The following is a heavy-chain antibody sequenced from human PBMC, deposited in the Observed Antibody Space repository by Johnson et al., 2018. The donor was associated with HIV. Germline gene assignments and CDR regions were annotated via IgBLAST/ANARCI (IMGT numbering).Heavy chain of an antibody. CDR3: ARGLLAGNDAFDI. CDR2: IYSGGST. D-gene: IGHD6-13*01. J-gene: IGHJ3*02. Sequence: EQLVESGGGVVRPGGSLRLSCAASGFTFDDYGMNWVRQAPGKGLEWVSVIYSGGSTYYADSVKGRFTISRDNSKNTLYLQMNSLRAEDTAVYYCARGLLAGNDAFDIWGQGTMVTVSS. CDR1: GFTFDDYG. V-gene: IGHV3-66*01.